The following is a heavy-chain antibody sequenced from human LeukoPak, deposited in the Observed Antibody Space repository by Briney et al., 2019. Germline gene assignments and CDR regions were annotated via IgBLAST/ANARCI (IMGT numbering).Heavy chain of an antibody. CDR3: ASGVHVDGSGSYYLDY. D-gene: IGHD3-10*01. CDR2: MNPNSGNT. CDR1: GYTFTSSD. Sequence: ASVKVSCKASGYTFTSSDINWGRQATGQGREWMGWMNPNSGNTGYAKKFQGRVTMTRNTSISTAYMELSSLRSEDTAVYYCASGVHVDGSGSYYLDYWGQGTLVTVSS. V-gene: IGHV1-8*01. J-gene: IGHJ4*02.